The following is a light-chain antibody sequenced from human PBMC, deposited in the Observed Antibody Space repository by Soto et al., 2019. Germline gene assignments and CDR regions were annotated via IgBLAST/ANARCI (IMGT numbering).Light chain of an antibody. CDR3: QSYDSSLSAWV. V-gene: IGLV1-40*01. Sequence: QSVLTQPPSVSGAPGQRVTISCTGSSSNIGAGYDVHWYQQLPGTAPKLLIYGNSNRPSGVPDRFSGCKSGTSASLAITGLQAEDEADYYCQSYDSSLSAWVFGGGTKLTVL. CDR2: GNS. J-gene: IGLJ3*02. CDR1: SSNIGAGYD.